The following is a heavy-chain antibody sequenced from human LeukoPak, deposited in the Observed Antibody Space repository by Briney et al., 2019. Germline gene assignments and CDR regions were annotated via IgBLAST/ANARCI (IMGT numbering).Heavy chain of an antibody. Sequence: PSETLSLTCAVYGVSFSGYYWSWFRQPPGKGLEWIGEISHSGSTNYNPSLKSRVTISVDTSKNQFSLKLSSVTAADTAVYYCARKPIVNSAWYYFDYWGQGTLVTVSS. V-gene: IGHV4-34*01. D-gene: IGHD3-22*01. CDR1: GVSFSGYY. CDR2: ISHSGST. CDR3: ARKPIVNSAWYYFDY. J-gene: IGHJ4*02.